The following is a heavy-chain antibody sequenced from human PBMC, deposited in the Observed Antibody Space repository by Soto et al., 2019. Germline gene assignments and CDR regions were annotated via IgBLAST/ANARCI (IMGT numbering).Heavy chain of an antibody. D-gene: IGHD5-12*01. CDR3: ARQSRRGYALDY. J-gene: IGHJ4*02. Sequence: PSETLSLTCTVSGGSISSSSYYWGWIRQPPGKGLEWIGSIYYSGSTYYNPSLKSRVTISVDTSKNQFSLKLSSVTAADTAVYYCARQSRRGYALDYWGQGTLVTVSS. CDR2: IYYSGST. CDR1: GGSISSSSYY. V-gene: IGHV4-39*01.